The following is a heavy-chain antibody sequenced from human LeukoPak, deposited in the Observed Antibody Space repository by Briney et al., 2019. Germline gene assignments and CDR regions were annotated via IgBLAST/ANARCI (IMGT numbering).Heavy chain of an antibody. Sequence: SETLSLTCTVSGGSISSSSYYWGWIRQPPGKGLEWIGSIYYSGSTYYNPSLKSRVTMSVDTSKNQFSLKLSSVTAADTAVYYCARESRYIVPSGYVNYYYYMDVWGKGTTVTISS. CDR1: GGSISSSSYY. D-gene: IGHD5-12*01. J-gene: IGHJ6*03. CDR2: IYYSGST. V-gene: IGHV4-39*07. CDR3: ARESRYIVPSGYVNYYYYMDV.